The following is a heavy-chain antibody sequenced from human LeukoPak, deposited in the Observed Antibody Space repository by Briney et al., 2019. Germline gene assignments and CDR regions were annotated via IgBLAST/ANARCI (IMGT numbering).Heavy chain of an antibody. Sequence: ASVKVSCKASGYTFTGYYMHWVRQAPGQGLEWMGWINPNSGGTNYAQKFQGRVTMTRDTSISTAYMELSRLRSDDTAVYYCARDDSRNYYDRSGYFSDYWGQGTLVTVSS. J-gene: IGHJ4*02. V-gene: IGHV1-2*02. CDR2: INPNSGGT. D-gene: IGHD3-22*01. CDR3: ARDDSRNYYDRSGYFSDY. CDR1: GYTFTGYY.